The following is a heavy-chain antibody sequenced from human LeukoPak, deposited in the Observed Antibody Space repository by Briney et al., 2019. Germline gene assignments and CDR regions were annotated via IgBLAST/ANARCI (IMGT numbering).Heavy chain of an antibody. CDR2: INPSGGST. CDR3: ARAGGYDSSGYYSDY. J-gene: IGHJ4*02. D-gene: IGHD3-22*01. CDR1: GYTFTSYY. V-gene: IGHV1-46*01. Sequence: ASVKVSCKASGYTFTSYYMHWVRQAPGQGLEWMGIINPSGGSTSYAQKFQGRVTMTRDTSTSTVYMGLSSLRSEDTAVYYCARAGGYDSSGYYSDYWGQGTLVTVSS.